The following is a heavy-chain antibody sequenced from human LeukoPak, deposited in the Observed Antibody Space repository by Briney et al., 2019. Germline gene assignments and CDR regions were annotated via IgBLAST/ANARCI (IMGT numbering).Heavy chain of an antibody. D-gene: IGHD3-10*01. CDR2: VYTSGTT. CDR3: ARGFGHP. J-gene: IGHJ5*02. CDR1: GGSISGYY. V-gene: IGHV4-4*07. Sequence: SETLSLTCTVSGGSISGYYWSWFRQPAGKGLEWIGRVYTSGTTNYNPSLKSRVTMSIDTSKDQFSLKLTSVTAADTAVYYCARGFGHPWGQGTLVTVSS.